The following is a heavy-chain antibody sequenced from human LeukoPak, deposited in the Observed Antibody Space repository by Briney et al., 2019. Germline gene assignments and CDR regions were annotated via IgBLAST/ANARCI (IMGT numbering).Heavy chain of an antibody. J-gene: IGHJ4*02. CDR1: GGSISSYY. CDR3: ARGVHYDNSGYYHRGFDF. CDR2: VNHSGVT. Sequence: SETLSLTCTVSGGSISSYYWSWIRQPPGKGLEWIGEVNHSGVTKYHPSLKSRVTISLDTSKNQFSLKLTSVTAADTAVFYCARGVHYDNSGYYHRGFDFWGQGTLVTVSS. V-gene: IGHV4-34*01. D-gene: IGHD3-22*01.